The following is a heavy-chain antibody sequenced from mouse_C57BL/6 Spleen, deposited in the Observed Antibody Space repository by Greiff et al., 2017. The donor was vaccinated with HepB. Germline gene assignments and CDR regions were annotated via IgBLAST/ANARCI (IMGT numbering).Heavy chain of an antibody. CDR2: IYPSDSET. V-gene: IGHV1-61*01. D-gene: IGHD2-3*01. CDR3: AGWLLRGYFDV. Sequence: QVQLQQPGAELVRPGSSVNLSCNASGYTFTSYWLGWVKQRPGQGLEWIGNIYPSDSETHYNQKFKEKATLTVDKSSSTAYMQLSSLTSEDSAVYYGAGWLLRGYFDVWGTGTTVTVSS. J-gene: IGHJ1*03. CDR1: GYTFTSYW.